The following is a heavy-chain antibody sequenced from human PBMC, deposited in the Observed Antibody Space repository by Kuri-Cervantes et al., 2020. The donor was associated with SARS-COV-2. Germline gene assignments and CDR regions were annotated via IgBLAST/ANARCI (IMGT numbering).Heavy chain of an antibody. CDR1: GSTFSDNY. CDR3: ARDLYYYDSSGYYDY. V-gene: IGHV3-11*05. Sequence: GESLKISCAASGSTFSDNYMSWIRQAPGKGLEWVSYISSSSSYTNYADSVKDRFTISRDNAKNSLYLQMNSLRAEDTAVYYCARDLYYYDSSGYYDYWGQGTLVTVSS. J-gene: IGHJ4*02. CDR2: ISSSSSYT. D-gene: IGHD3-22*01.